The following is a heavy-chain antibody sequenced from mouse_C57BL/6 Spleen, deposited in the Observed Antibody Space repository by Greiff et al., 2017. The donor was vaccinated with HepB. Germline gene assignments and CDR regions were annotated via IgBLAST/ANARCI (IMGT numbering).Heavy chain of an antibody. J-gene: IGHJ2*01. Sequence: QVQLKQSGAELVRPGPSVKMSCKASGYTFTNYWIGWAKQRPGHGLEWIGDIYPGGGYTNYNEKFKGKATLTADKSSSTAYMQFSSLTSEDSAIYYCARKGGDGGPDCFDYWGQGTTLTVSS. V-gene: IGHV1-63*01. CDR2: IYPGGGYT. D-gene: IGHD3-3*01. CDR3: ARKGGDGGPDCFDY. CDR1: GYTFTNYW.